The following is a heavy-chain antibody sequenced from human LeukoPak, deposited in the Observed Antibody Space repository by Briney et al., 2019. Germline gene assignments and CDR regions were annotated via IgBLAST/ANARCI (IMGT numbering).Heavy chain of an antibody. CDR1: GFTFSDYY. J-gene: IGHJ3*02. CDR3: SRDSRDAFDI. V-gene: IGHV3-11*01. CDR2: ISSSGSTI. Sequence: PGGSLRLSCAASGFTFSDYYMIWIRQSPGTGLEWVSYISSSGSTIYYADSVHCRFTISRDNAKNSLYLQMNSLRAEDTAVYYCSRDSRDAFDIWGQGTMVTVSS.